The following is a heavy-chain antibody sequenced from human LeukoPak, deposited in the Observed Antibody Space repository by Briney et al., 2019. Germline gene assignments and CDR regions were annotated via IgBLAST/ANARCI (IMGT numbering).Heavy chain of an antibody. V-gene: IGHV3-23*01. CDR1: GFTFSSYA. CDR3: AKDRIGRPRANLED. CDR2: ISGSGGST. J-gene: IGHJ4*02. Sequence: GGSLRLYCAASGFTFSSYAMSWVRQAPGKGLEWVSAISGSGGSTYYADYVKGRFPISRDNSKNTLYLQMNSLGAEDTAVYYCAKDRIGRPRANLEDWGQGTLVTVSS. D-gene: IGHD1-26*01.